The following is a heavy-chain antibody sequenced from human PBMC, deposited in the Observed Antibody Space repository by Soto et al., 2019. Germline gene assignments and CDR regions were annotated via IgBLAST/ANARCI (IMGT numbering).Heavy chain of an antibody. CDR1: GFTFSSYA. CDR3: AKAFMITFGGVIVTPFDY. V-gene: IGHV3-23*01. J-gene: IGHJ4*02. Sequence: GGSLRLSCAASGFTFSSYAMSWVRQAPGKGLEWVSAISGSGGSTYYADSVKGRFTISRDNSKNTLYLQMNSLRAEDTAVYYCAKAFMITFGGVIVTPFDYWGQGTLVTVSS. CDR2: ISGSGGST. D-gene: IGHD3-16*02.